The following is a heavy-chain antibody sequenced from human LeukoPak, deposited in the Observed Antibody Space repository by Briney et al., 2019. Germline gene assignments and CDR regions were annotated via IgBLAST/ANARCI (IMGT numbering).Heavy chain of an antibody. V-gene: IGHV4-39*07. D-gene: IGHD2-2*01. J-gene: IGHJ5*02. Sequence: SETLSLTCTVSGGSISSSSYYWGWIRQPPGKGLEWIGSIYYSGSTYYNPSLKSRVTISVDTSKNQFSLKLSSVTAADTAVHYCARGYCSSTSCSIYTNWFDPWGQGTLVTVSS. CDR3: ARGYCSSTSCSIYTNWFDP. CDR1: GGSISSSSYY. CDR2: IYYSGST.